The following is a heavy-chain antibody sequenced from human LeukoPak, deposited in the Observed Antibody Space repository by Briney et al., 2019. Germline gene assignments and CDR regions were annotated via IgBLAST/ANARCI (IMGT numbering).Heavy chain of an antibody. V-gene: IGHV3-30*18. Sequence: GGSLRLSCAASGFTFSSYGMHWVRQAPGKGLEWVAVISYDGSNKYYADSVKGRFTISRDNSRNTLYLQMNSLRAEDTAVYYCAKDGRDGYNLGDAFDIWGQGTMVTVSS. D-gene: IGHD5-24*01. CDR3: AKDGRDGYNLGDAFDI. CDR1: GFTFSSYG. CDR2: ISYDGSNK. J-gene: IGHJ3*02.